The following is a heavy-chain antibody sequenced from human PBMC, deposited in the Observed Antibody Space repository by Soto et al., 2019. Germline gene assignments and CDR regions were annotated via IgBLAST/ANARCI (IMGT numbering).Heavy chain of an antibody. CDR2: IYNSGTT. CDR1: GGSITRGGYY. CDR3: ARDPAP. J-gene: IGHJ5*02. V-gene: IGHV4-31*03. Sequence: QVQLQESGPGLVKPSETLSLNCTVSGGSITRGGYYWSWIRQHPAKGLEWIGYIYNSGTTYYNPCLKSRVTISADTSKNQSSLKLTSVTAADTDVYYCARDPAPWGQGALVTVS.